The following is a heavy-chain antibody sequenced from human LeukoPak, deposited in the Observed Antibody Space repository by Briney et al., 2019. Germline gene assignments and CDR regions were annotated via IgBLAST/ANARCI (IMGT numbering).Heavy chain of an antibody. Sequence: SETLSLTCTVSGGSISSSSYYWGWIRQPPGKGLEWIGSFYYSGSTYYNPSLKGRVTIPVDTSKNQFSLNLGSMIAADTAVYYCARHEYFVNYWGQGTLVTVSS. CDR2: FYYSGST. J-gene: IGHJ4*02. V-gene: IGHV4-39*01. CDR3: ARHEYFVNY. D-gene: IGHD2/OR15-2a*01. CDR1: GGSISSSSYY.